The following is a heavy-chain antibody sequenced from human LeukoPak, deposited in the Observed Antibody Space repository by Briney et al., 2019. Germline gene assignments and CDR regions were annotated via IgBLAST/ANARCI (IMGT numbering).Heavy chain of an antibody. CDR1: GFTFSNYW. D-gene: IGHD1-26*01. CDR2: IERDGTTI. V-gene: IGHV3-74*01. CDR3: AREHRKEGATVDN. J-gene: IGHJ4*02. Sequence: GGSLRLSCVASGFTFSNYWMHWVRQAPGKGLVWVSRIERDGTTISYADSVRGRFTISRDNAKNTLYLQMNSLRAEDTAVYYCAREHRKEGATVDNWGQGTLVTVSS.